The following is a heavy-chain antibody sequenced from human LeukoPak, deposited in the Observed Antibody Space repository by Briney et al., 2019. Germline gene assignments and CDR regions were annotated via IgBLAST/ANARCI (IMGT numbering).Heavy chain of an antibody. D-gene: IGHD2-2*01. CDR3: ARAIRYQLLSGY. CDR1: GYTFSTYD. V-gene: IGHV1-8*03. J-gene: IGHJ4*02. Sequence: ASVKVSCKTSGYTFSTYDINWVRQAAGQGLEWMGWMNPNSANTGCAQKFQGRAAITRDTSTAAAYLELSSLTSEDTASHYCARAIRYQLLSGYWGQGTLVTVSS. CDR2: MNPNSANT.